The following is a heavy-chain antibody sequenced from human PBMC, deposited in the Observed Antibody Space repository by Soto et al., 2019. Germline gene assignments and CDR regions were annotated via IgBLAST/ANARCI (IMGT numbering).Heavy chain of an antibody. V-gene: IGHV4-59*08. CDR2: IYNSGTT. Sequence: PSETLSLTCTVSGGSISNYYCSWIRQTPGKGLEYIGFIYNSGTTNYHPSLKSRVTISIDTSKNQFSLKLSSVTAADTAVYYCARVSDANDGSGYWTFDIWGQGTTVTVSS. CDR1: GGSISNYY. CDR3: ARVSDANDGSGYWTFDI. J-gene: IGHJ3*02. D-gene: IGHD3-22*01.